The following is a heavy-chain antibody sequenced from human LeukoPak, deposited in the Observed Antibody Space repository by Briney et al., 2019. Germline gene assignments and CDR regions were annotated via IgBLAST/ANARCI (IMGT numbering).Heavy chain of an antibody. D-gene: IGHD1-1*01. Sequence: GGSLRLSSAASGFTFSSYAMSWVRQAPGKGLEWVSTISSGGRTYYADSVKGRFTISRDNSKNTLYLQMNSLRAEYTAVYYCAKNWDSWGQGTLVTVSS. V-gene: IGHV3-23*01. J-gene: IGHJ4*02. CDR3: AKNWDS. CDR2: ISSGGRT. CDR1: GFTFSSYA.